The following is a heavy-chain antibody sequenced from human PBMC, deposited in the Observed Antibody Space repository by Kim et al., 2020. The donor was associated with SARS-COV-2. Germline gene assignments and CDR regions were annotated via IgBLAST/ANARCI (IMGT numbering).Heavy chain of an antibody. Sequence: YVDSVKGRVTMSRDNAKNSLYLQMSSLRTEDTGIYYCAALDTVQVPGGIWGQGTLVTVSS. D-gene: IGHD3-10*01. J-gene: IGHJ4*02. CDR3: AALDTVQVPGGI. V-gene: IGHV3-7*01.